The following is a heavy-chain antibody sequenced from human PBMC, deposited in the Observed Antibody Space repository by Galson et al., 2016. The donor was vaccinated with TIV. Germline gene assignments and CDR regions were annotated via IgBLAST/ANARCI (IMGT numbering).Heavy chain of an antibody. CDR1: GDSISSYW. CDR2: IYPRDSET. Sequence: QSGAEVKKPEESLRISCKASGDSISSYWVGWVRQIPGKGLEWMGIIYPRDSETRYSPSFQGQVTISADESISPVYLQWSSLTSSDTAMYVCARATGYSGYSYGYFDSWGQGTLVTVSS. J-gene: IGHJ4*02. CDR3: ARATGYSGYSYGYFDS. D-gene: IGHD5-18*01. V-gene: IGHV5-51*03.